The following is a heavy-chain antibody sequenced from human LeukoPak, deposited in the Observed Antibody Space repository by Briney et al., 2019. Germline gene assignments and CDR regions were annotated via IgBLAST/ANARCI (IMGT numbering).Heavy chain of an antibody. CDR3: ARERLGWDGYPSGTFDY. V-gene: IGHV4-39*07. J-gene: IGHJ4*02. CDR1: GGPISSSSYL. Sequence: SVTLSLTCTVSGGPISSSSYLWGWIRQPPGKGLVWIGCIYYGGSTYYNPSLKSRGTISVHTSKHQCSLKLSSVTAADTAVYYCARERLGWDGYPSGTFDYWGRGTLVTVSS. CDR2: IYYGGST. D-gene: IGHD5-18*01.